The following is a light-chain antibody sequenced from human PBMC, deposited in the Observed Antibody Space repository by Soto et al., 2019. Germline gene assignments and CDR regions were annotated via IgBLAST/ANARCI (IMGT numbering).Light chain of an antibody. CDR2: DVS. V-gene: IGKV1-5*01. Sequence: DIQMTQSPPTLSASVGDTVTITCRASQSIDTWLAWYQQKAGKAPKFLIYDVSTLESGVPSRFSGSGSGTEFTLTITGLQPDDFATYYCQQYSDYWTFGQGTKVDIK. CDR3: QQYSDYWT. J-gene: IGKJ1*01. CDR1: QSIDTW.